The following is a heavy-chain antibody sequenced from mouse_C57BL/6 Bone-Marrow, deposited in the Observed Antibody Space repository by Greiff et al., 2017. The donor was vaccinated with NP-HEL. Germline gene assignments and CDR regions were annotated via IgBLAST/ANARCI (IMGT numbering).Heavy chain of an antibody. CDR1: GYTFTSYG. Sequence: QVQLKQSGAELARPGASVKLSCKASGYTFTSYGISWVKQRTGQGLEWIGEIYPRGGNTYYNEKFKGKATLTADKSSSTAYMELRSLTSEDSAVYVYARLMYDELVDYWGQGTSVTVSS. CDR3: ARLMYDELVDY. D-gene: IGHD2-14*01. J-gene: IGHJ4*01. V-gene: IGHV1-81*01. CDR2: IYPRGGNT.